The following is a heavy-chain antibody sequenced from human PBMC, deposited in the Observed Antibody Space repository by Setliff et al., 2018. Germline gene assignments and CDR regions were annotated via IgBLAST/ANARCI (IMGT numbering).Heavy chain of an antibody. CDR2: IYKGDST. CDR3: ATRTFAVIPHSGLGLDYFYGMDV. CDR1: ANTLSTSYY. D-gene: IGHD2-21*01. J-gene: IGHJ6*02. V-gene: IGHV4-38-2*01. Sequence: PSETLSLTCAVSANTLSTSYYWGWVRQPPGKGLEWIGDIYKGDSTYYNPSLRSRVSMSLDTSKRQVSLNLNSVTAADTGVYYCATRTFAVIPHSGLGLDYFYGMDVWGRGTTVTVSS.